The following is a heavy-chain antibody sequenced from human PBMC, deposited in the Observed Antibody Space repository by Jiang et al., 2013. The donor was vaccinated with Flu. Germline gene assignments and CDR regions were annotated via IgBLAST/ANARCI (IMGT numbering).Heavy chain of an antibody. CDR2: MYYTGST. D-gene: IGHD3-10*01. Sequence: LLKPSETLSLTCTVSGYSISSGYYWGWIRQPPGKGLEWIASMYYTGSTYYNPSLKSRVTISVDTSKNQFSLKLNSVTAADTAVYYCARARGSGSYKFDSWGQGALVTASS. CDR3: ARARGSGSYKFDS. J-gene: IGHJ4*02. V-gene: IGHV4-38-2*02. CDR1: GYSISSGYY.